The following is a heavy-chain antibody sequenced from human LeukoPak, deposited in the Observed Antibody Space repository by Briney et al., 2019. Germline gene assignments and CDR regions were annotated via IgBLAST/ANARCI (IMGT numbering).Heavy chain of an antibody. CDR2: ISGSGGST. D-gene: IGHD6-13*01. Sequence: GGSLRLSCAASGFTFSSYAMSWVRQAPGKGLEWVSAISGSGGSTYYADSVKGRFTISRDNPKNTLYLQMNSLRAEDTAVYYCAKDLTYSSSWYSPAEYFQHWGQGTLVTVSS. V-gene: IGHV3-23*01. CDR1: GFTFSSYA. CDR3: AKDLTYSSSWYSPAEYFQH. J-gene: IGHJ1*01.